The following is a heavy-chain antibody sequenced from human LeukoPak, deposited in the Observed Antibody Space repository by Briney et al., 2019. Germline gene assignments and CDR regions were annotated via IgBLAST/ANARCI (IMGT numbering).Heavy chain of an antibody. D-gene: IGHD1-26*01. V-gene: IGHV3-66*01. J-gene: IGHJ6*03. CDR3: ARCKYSGSYYYYYMDV. CDR2: IYSGGST. CDR1: GFTFSSNY. Sequence: PGGSLRLSCAASGFTFSSNYMSWVRQAPGKGLEWVSVIYSGGSTYYADSVKGRFTISRDNSKNTLYLQMNSLRAEDTAVYYCARCKYSGSYYYYYMDVWGKGTTVTISS.